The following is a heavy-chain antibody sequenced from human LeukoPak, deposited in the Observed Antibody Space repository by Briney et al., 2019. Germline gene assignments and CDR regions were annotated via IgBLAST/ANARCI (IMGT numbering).Heavy chain of an antibody. J-gene: IGHJ4*02. CDR1: GFTFSSYS. CDR2: ISSSSSTI. CDR3: AKGHSYGLFDY. D-gene: IGHD5-18*01. V-gene: IGHV3-48*01. Sequence: GGSLRLSCAASGFTFSSYSMNWVRQAPGKGLEWVSYISSSSSTIYYADSVKGRFTISRDNAKNSLYLQMNSLRAEDTAVYYCAKGHSYGLFDYWGQGTLVTVSS.